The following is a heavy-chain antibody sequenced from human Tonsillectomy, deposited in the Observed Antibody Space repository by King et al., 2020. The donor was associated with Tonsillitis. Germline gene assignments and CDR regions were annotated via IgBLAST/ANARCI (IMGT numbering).Heavy chain of an antibody. J-gene: IGHJ4*02. V-gene: IGHV4-34*01. CDR3: ARQTHRIAGDDXGEFFDY. CDR1: GGSFSGYY. Sequence: VQLQQWGAGLLKPSETLSLSCAVYGGSFSGYYWSWIRQPPGKGLEWIGEINHSGSANSNPSLKSRVSISVDTSKNQFSLKLSSVTAADTAVYYCARQTHRIAGDDXGEFFDYWGQGTRVIVSS. CDR2: INHSGSA. D-gene: IGHD3-10*01.